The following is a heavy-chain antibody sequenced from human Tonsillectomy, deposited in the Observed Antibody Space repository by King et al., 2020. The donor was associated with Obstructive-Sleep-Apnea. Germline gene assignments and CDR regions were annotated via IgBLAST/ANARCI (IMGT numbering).Heavy chain of an antibody. V-gene: IGHV3-11*01. CDR1: GFTFSDYY. CDR2: IKSGDSTI. D-gene: IGHD2-2*01. CDR3: AREGSSSWIDF. Sequence: LVESGGGLVKPGGSLRLSCAASGFTFSDYYMSWIRQAPGMGLAWVSSIKSGDSTIYYADSVKGRFTISRDNAKNSLYLQMNSLRADDTAVYYCAREGSSSWIDFWGQGTLVTVSS. J-gene: IGHJ4*02.